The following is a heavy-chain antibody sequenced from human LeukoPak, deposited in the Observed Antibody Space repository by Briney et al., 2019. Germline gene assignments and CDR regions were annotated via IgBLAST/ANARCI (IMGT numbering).Heavy chain of an antibody. CDR1: GFTFSSYS. CDR2: ISSSSSTI. J-gene: IGHJ4*02. D-gene: IGHD3-3*01. CDR3: AREVGGYDFWSGYLLSGYYFDY. Sequence: QSGGSLRLSCAASGFTFSSYSMNWVRQAPGKGLEWVSYISSSSSTIYYADSVKGRFTISRDNAKNSLYLQMNSLRAEDTAVYYCAREVGGYDFWSGYLLSGYYFDYWGQGTLVTVSS. V-gene: IGHV3-48*01.